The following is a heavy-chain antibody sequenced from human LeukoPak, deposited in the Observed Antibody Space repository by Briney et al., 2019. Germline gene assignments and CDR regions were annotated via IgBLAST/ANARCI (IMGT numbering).Heavy chain of an antibody. V-gene: IGHV3-21*01. D-gene: IGHD2-2*01. CDR2: ISSSSSYI. CDR1: GLTFSSYS. CDR3: ARIEVVPAAEHFDY. J-gene: IGHJ4*02. Sequence: GGSLRLSCAASGLTFSSYSMNWVRQAPGKGLEWVSSISSSSSYIYYADSVKGRFTISRDNAKNSLYLQMNSLRAEDTAVYYCARIEVVPAAEHFDYWGQGTLVTVSS.